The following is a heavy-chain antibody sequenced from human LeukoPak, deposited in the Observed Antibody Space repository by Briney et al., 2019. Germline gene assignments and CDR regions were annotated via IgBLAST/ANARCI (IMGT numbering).Heavy chain of an antibody. Sequence: TGGSLRLSCAASGFTFSSYWMHLVRQAPGKGLVWVSRINSDGSSTSYADSVKGRFTISRDNAKNTLYLQMNSLRAEDTAVYYCASGPGYYDSSGYYSYWGQGTLVTVSS. CDR3: ASGPGYYDSSGYYSY. J-gene: IGHJ4*02. D-gene: IGHD3-22*01. CDR2: INSDGSST. V-gene: IGHV3-74*01. CDR1: GFTFSSYW.